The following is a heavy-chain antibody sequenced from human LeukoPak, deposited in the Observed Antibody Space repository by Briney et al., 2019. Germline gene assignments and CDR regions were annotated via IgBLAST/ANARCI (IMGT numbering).Heavy chain of an antibody. J-gene: IGHJ3*02. CDR3: ARDPTDGITGRHNHAAFDI. V-gene: IGHV3-30-3*01. D-gene: IGHD5-24*01. CDR1: GFTFDSFA. Sequence: PGRSLRLSCAASGFTFDSFAMHWVRQAPGKGLEWVAFVSYDGGNKYYADSVRGRFTISRDNSENALYLQMNSLRGEDTAVYYCARDPTDGITGRHNHAAFDIWGQGTMVTVSS. CDR2: VSYDGGNK.